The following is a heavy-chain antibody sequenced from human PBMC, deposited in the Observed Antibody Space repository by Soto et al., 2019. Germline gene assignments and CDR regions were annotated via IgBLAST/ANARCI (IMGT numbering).Heavy chain of an antibody. V-gene: IGHV1-18*01. CDR2: ISAYNGNT. Sequence: ASVKVSCKTSGYSFTTYGISWVRQAPGQGLEWMGWISAYNGNTNYAQKLQGRVTITADKSTSTAYMELRSLRSEDTAVYYCATEPNSSGWYAGVLDYWGQGTLVTVSS. CDR3: ATEPNSSGWYAGVLDY. J-gene: IGHJ4*02. D-gene: IGHD6-19*01. CDR1: GYSFTTYG.